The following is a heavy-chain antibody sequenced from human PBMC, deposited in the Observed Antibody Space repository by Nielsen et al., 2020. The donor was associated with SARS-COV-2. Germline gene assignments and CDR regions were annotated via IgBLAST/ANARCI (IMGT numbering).Heavy chain of an antibody. J-gene: IGHJ5*02. CDR1: GYTFTGYY. Sequence: ASVKVSCKASGYTFTGYYMHWVRQAPGQGLEWMGRINPNSGGTNYAQKFQGRVTITRDTSASTAYMELSSLRSEDTAVYYCARVGNRGSSSWYWFDPWGQGTLVTVSS. V-gene: IGHV1-2*06. CDR2: INPNSGGT. CDR3: ARVGNRGSSSWYWFDP. D-gene: IGHD6-13*01.